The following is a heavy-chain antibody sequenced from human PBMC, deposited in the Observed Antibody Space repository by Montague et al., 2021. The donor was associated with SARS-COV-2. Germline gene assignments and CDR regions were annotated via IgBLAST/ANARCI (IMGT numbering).Heavy chain of an antibody. V-gene: IGHV4-39*02. D-gene: IGHD6-13*01. Sequence: SETLSLTCTVSGGSITTNAYYWSWLRQSPGKGLEWIGTIYYSGSTNYNPSLKSRVTISVDTSKNHFSLKLSSATAADAAEYYCARDLSSSWSYCFDPWGQGTLVTVSS. J-gene: IGHJ5*02. CDR1: GGSITTNAYY. CDR3: ARDLSSSWSYCFDP. CDR2: IYYSGST.